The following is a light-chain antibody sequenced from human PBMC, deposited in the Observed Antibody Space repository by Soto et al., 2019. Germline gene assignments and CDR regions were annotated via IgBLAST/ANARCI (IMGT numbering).Light chain of an antibody. CDR1: HSGGSSY. CDR3: QHYGSSPLFT. J-gene: IGKJ3*01. V-gene: IGKV3-20*01. Sequence: EIVLTQSPGPLSLSPGERATLSCSASHSGGSSYLARYQQKPGQAPRLLIYGASGRATGIPDRFSGSGSGTDFTLTISRLEPEDFAVYYCQHYGSSPLFTFGPGTKVDLK. CDR2: GAS.